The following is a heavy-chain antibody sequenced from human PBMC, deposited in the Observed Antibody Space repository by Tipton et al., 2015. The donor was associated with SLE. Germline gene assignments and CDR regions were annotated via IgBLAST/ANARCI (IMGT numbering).Heavy chain of an antibody. J-gene: IGHJ5*02. CDR1: GGSIRSGSYY. V-gene: IGHV4-61*02. CDR2: IYTSGST. D-gene: IGHD4-17*01. CDR3: AQTTVTTEGWFDP. Sequence: TLSLTCTVSGGSIRSGSYYWSWIRQPAGKGLEWIGRIYTSGSTNYNPSLKSRVTISVDTSKNQFSLKLSSVTAADTAVYYCAQTTVTTEGWFDPWGQGTLVTVSS.